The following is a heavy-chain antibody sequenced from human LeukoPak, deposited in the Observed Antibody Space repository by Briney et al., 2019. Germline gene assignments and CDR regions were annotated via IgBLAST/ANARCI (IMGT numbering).Heavy chain of an antibody. Sequence: SETLSLTCTVSGGSISSYYWSLIRQPPGKGLEWIGYIYYSGSTNYNPSLKSRVTISVDTSKNQFSLKLSSVTAADTAVYYCARDELLDAFDIWGQGTMVTVSS. CDR2: IYYSGST. V-gene: IGHV4-59*01. CDR1: GGSISSYY. CDR3: ARDELLDAFDI. D-gene: IGHD1-26*01. J-gene: IGHJ3*02.